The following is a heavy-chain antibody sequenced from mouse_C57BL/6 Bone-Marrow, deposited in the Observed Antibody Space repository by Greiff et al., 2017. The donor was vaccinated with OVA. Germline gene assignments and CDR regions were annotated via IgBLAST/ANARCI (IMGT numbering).Heavy chain of an antibody. Sequence: VMLVESGAELVRPGASVKLSCKASGYTFTDYYINWVKQRPGQGLEWIARIYPGSGNTYYNEKFKGKATLTAEKSSSTAYMQLSSLTSEDSAVYFCARARWLPYTMDYWGQGTSVTVSS. CDR2: IYPGSGNT. D-gene: IGHD2-3*01. J-gene: IGHJ4*01. CDR1: GYTFTDYY. V-gene: IGHV1-76*01. CDR3: ARARWLPYTMDY.